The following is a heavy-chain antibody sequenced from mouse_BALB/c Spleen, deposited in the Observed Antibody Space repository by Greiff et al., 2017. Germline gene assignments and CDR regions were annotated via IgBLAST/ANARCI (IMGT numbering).Heavy chain of an antibody. CDR1: GYTFTSYW. J-gene: IGHJ2*01. CDR3: AREYYGSSNPPYFDD. CDR2: INPSNGRT. D-gene: IGHD1-1*01. Sequence: QVQLQQPGAELVKPGASVKLSCKASGYTFTSYWMHWVKQRPGQGLEWIGEINPSNGRTNYNEKFKSKATLTVDKSSSTAYMQLSSLTSEDSAVYYCAREYYGSSNPPYFDDWGQGTTLTVSS. V-gene: IGHV1S81*02.